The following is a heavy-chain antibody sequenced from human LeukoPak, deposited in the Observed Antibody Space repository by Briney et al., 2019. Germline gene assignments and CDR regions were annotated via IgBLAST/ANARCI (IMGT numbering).Heavy chain of an antibody. D-gene: IGHD3-10*01. CDR1: GYTFTSYY. J-gene: IGHJ3*02. V-gene: IGHV1-46*01. CDR2: INPSGGST. Sequence: GASVKVSCKASGYTFTSYYMHWVRQAPGQGLEWMGIINPSGGSTSCAQKFQGRVTMTRDTSTSTVYMELSSLRSEDTAVYYCARGGSPHYYYGSGSYYTIWGQGTMVTVSS. CDR3: ARGGSPHYYYGSGSYYTI.